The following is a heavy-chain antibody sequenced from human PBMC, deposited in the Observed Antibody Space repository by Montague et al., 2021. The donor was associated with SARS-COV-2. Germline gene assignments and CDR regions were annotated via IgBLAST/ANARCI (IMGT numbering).Heavy chain of an antibody. CDR2: IYYSGST. Sequence: SETLSLTCIVSGGSISSSSYHWGWIRQPPGKGLEWIGTIYYSGSTYYNPSLKSRVTISIATAANQFSLMMTSVTAADTAVYYCAKVHPDGAVWSGTKWFDRWGQGIRVTVSS. J-gene: IGHJ5*02. V-gene: IGHV4-39*07. D-gene: IGHD3-3*01. CDR1: GGSISSSSYH. CDR3: AKVHPDGAVWSGTKWFDR.